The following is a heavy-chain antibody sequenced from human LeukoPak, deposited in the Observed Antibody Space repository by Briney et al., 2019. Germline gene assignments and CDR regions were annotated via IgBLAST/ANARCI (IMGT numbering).Heavy chain of an antibody. CDR3: ARDTYYDFWSGYYFDY. CDR1: GFTFSDYT. V-gene: IGHV3-21*01. Sequence: KPGGSLRLSCAASGFTFSDYTMNWVRQAPGKGLEWVSFISSSSSYIYYADSVKGRFTISRDNAKNSLYLQMNSLRAEDTAVYYCARDTYYDFWSGYYFDYWGQGTLVTVSS. J-gene: IGHJ4*02. CDR2: ISSSSSYI. D-gene: IGHD3-3*01.